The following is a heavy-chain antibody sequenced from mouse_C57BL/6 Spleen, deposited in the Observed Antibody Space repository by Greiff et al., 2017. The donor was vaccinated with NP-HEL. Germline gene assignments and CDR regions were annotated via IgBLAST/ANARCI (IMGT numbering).Heavy chain of an antibody. CDR2: INPNNGGT. D-gene: IGHD2-4*01. Sequence: VQLQQSGPELVKPGASVKISCKASGYTFTDYYMNWVKQSHGKSLEWIGDINPNNGGTSYNQKFKGKATLTVDKSSSTAYMELRSLTSEDSAVYYCARLGDYDGLYYFDYWGQGTTLTVSS. CDR1: GYTFTDYY. J-gene: IGHJ2*01. V-gene: IGHV1-26*01. CDR3: ARLGDYDGLYYFDY.